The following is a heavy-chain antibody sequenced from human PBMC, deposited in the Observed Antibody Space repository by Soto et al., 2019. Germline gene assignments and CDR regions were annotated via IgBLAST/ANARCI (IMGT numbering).Heavy chain of an antibody. V-gene: IGHV3-30*18. CDR3: AKGLGYSSGWYRWFDP. CDR2: ISYDGSNK. CDR1: GFTFSSYG. Sequence: QVQLVESGGGVVQPGRSLRLSCAASGFTFSSYGMHWVRQAPGKGLEWVAVISYDGSNKYYADSVKGRFTISRDNSKNTLYLQMNSLRAEDTAVYYCAKGLGYSSGWYRWFDPWGQGTLDTVSS. D-gene: IGHD6-19*01. J-gene: IGHJ5*02.